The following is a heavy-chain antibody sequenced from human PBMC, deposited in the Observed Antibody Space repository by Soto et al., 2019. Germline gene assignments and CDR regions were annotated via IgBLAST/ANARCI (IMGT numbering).Heavy chain of an antibody. Sequence: SETLSLTCDVSGDSLSSVYWSWIRQSPRKGLEWVAYISYNGVSNYNPSLGGRVTISIDTSRSWLSLKLTSVTAADTAVYYCATRTNRYSYGLDVWGQGTLVTVSS. V-gene: IGHV4-59*01. CDR1: GDSLSSVY. D-gene: IGHD2-8*01. J-gene: IGHJ6*02. CDR3: ATRTNRYSYGLDV. CDR2: ISYNGVS.